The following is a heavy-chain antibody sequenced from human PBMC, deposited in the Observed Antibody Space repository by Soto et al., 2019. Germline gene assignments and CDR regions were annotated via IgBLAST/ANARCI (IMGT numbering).Heavy chain of an antibody. CDR1: GFSLSANGVG. V-gene: IGHV2-5*02. CDR2: SYWDDDE. D-gene: IGHD3-9*01. Sequence: QITLKESGPTLVKPTQTLTLTCTCSGFSLSANGVGVGWIRKPPGKAPEWLALSYWDDDERYSPSLRRRLTITKATYKRQGVLTMANMDPVDTATDYGGYQTYYDLLNGPFHDWGKGTLVTVSS. J-gene: IGHJ4*02. CDR3: GYQTYYDLLNGPFHD.